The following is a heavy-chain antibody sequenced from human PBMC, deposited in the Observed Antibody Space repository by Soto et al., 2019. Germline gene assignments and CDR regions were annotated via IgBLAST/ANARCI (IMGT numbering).Heavy chain of an antibody. V-gene: IGHV3-30*18. CDR3: AKDSMITFGGVIVMDY. CDR2: ISYDGSNK. CDR1: GFTLSSYG. J-gene: IGHJ4*02. D-gene: IGHD3-16*02. Sequence: VQLVESGGGLVQPGGSLRLSCAASGFTLSSYGMHWVRQAPGKGLEWVAVISYDGSNKYYADSVKGRFTISRDNSKNTLYLQMNSLRAEDTAVYYCAKDSMITFGGVIVMDYWGQGTLVTVSS.